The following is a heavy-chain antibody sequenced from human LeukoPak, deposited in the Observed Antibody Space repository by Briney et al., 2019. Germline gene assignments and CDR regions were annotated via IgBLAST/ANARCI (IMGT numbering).Heavy chain of an antibody. CDR1: GFTFSSYA. CDR2: ISGSGGST. V-gene: IGHV3-23*01. Sequence: GGSQRLSCAASGFTFSSYAMSWVRQAPGRGLEWVSAISGSGGSTYYADSVKGRFTISRDNSRDTLYLQMNSLGAEDTARYYCAKSRVSGLRFLEWVYFNYWGQGTLVTVSS. J-gene: IGHJ4*02. D-gene: IGHD3-3*01. CDR3: AKSRVSGLRFLEWVYFNY.